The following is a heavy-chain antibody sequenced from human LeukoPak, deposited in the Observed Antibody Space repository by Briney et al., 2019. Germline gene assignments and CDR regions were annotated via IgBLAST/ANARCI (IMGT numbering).Heavy chain of an antibody. J-gene: IGHJ4*02. CDR1: GLTFSSNS. CDR2: ISSSSGYI. V-gene: IGHV3-21*01. D-gene: IGHD5-18*01. CDR3: AREGDTAMVALDY. Sequence: GGSLRLSCAASGLTFSSNSMNWVRQAPGKGLEWVSSISSSSGYIYYADSVKGRFTISRDNAKKLLYLQMNSLRAEDTAVYYCAREGDTAMVALDYWGQGTLVTVSS.